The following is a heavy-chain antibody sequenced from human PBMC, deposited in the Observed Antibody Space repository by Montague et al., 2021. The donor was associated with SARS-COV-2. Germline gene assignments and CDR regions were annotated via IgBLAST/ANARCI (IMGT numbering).Heavy chain of an antibody. J-gene: IGHJ4*02. CDR3: AKDALLLWFGELSRFYERYYFDY. Sequence: SLRLSCAASGFTFSSYAMCWVRQAPGKGLEWVSAISGSGGSTYYADSVKGRFTISRDNSKNTLYLQINSLRAEDTAVYYCAKDALLLWFGELSRFYERYYFDYWGQGTLVTVSS. D-gene: IGHD3-10*01. CDR1: GFTFSSYA. CDR2: ISGSGGST. V-gene: IGHV3-23*01.